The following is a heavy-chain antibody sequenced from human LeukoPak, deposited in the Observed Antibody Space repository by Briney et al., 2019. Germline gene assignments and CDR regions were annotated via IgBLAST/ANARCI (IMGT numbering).Heavy chain of an antibody. CDR2: IYPGDSNT. CDR1: EYRFTSYW. J-gene: IGHJ4*02. CDR3: ARRPPASCSWDS. V-gene: IGHV5-51*01. D-gene: IGHD6-13*01. Sequence: GESLKISCKGSEYRFTSYWIGWVRQMPGKGLEWMGIIYPGDSNTRYSLSFEGQVTISADKSISTAYLQWSSLKASDTAMYYCARRPPASCSWDSWRQGTPVTVS.